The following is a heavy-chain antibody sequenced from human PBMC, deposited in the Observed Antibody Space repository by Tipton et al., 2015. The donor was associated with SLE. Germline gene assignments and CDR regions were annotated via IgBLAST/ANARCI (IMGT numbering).Heavy chain of an antibody. V-gene: IGHV4-39*07. J-gene: IGHJ5*02. CDR1: GGSISSSSYY. CDR3: ARVLRTIFGVAPGWFDP. D-gene: IGHD3-3*01. CDR2: IYYSGGT. Sequence: LSLTCTVSGGSISSSSYYWGWIRQPPGKGLEWIGSIYYSGGTYYNPSLKSRVTISVDTSKNQFSLKLSSVTAADTAVYYCARVLRTIFGVAPGWFDPWGQGTLVTVSS.